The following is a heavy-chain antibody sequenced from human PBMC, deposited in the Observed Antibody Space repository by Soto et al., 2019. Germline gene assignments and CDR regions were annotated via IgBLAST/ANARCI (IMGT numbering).Heavy chain of an antibody. CDR1: GGSISSGGYY. CDR3: ARVGELLWVSWFDP. V-gene: IGHV4-31*03. CDR2: IYYSGST. D-gene: IGHD3-10*01. J-gene: IGHJ5*02. Sequence: PSETLSLTCTVSGGSISSGGYYWSWIRQHPGKGLEWIGYIYYSGSTYYNPSLKSRVTISVDTSKNQFSLKLSSVTAADTAVYYCARVGELLWVSWFDPWGQGTLVTVS.